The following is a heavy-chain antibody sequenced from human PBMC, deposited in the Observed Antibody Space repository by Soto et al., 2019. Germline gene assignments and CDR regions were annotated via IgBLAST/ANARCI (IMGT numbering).Heavy chain of an antibody. V-gene: IGHV3-11*04. Sequence: GGSLRLSCAALGFTFSDYYMSWVRQAPGKGLEWVSYISTSGTIYYADSVKGRFTISRDNVKNSLYLQMDSLRAEDTAVYYCARDSAVAHFEYWGQGTLVTVSS. J-gene: IGHJ4*02. CDR1: GFTFSDYY. D-gene: IGHD6-19*01. CDR3: ARDSAVAHFEY. CDR2: ISTSGTI.